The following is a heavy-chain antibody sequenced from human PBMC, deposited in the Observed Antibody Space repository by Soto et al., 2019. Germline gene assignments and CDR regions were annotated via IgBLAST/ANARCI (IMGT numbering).Heavy chain of an antibody. CDR3: ARDMYDFWSGAHYYYGMDV. V-gene: IGHV1-2*02. CDR1: GYTFTVYY. D-gene: IGHD3-3*01. Sequence: EASVKVSFKASGYTFTVYYRHWVRQAPGQVLEWMGWINPNSGGTNYAQKFQGRVTMTRDTSISTAYMELSRLRSDDTAVYYCARDMYDFWSGAHYYYGMDVWGQGTTVTVS. J-gene: IGHJ6*02. CDR2: INPNSGGT.